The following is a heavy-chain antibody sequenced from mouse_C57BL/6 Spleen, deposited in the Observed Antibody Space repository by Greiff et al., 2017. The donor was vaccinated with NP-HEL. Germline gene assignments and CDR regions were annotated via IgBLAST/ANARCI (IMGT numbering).Heavy chain of an antibody. V-gene: IGHV2-6*02. Sequence: QVQLQQSGPGLVAPSQSLSITCTASGFSLTSYGVHWVRQPPGKGLEWLVVIWSDGSTTYNSALNSRLSTSKDNSKSHVFLKKNSRQTDDTAMIYCSRDYNGGGYVAWFAYWGQGTLVTVSA. CDR2: IWSDGST. CDR1: GFSLTSYG. J-gene: IGHJ3*01. D-gene: IGHD1-1*01. CDR3: SRDYNGGGYVAWFAY.